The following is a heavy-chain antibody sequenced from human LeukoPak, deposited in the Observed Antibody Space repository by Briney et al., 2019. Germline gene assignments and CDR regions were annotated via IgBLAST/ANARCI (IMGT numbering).Heavy chain of an antibody. V-gene: IGHV4-4*02. CDR3: ARGQWELLGAAFDI. CDR1: GGSISSSNW. J-gene: IGHJ3*02. CDR2: IYYSGST. D-gene: IGHD1-26*01. Sequence: SETLSLTCAVSGGSISSSNWWSWVRQPPGKGLEWIGYIYYSGSTNYNPSLKSRVTISVDTSKNQFSLKLSSVTAADTAVYYCARGQWELLGAAFDIWGQGTMVTVSS.